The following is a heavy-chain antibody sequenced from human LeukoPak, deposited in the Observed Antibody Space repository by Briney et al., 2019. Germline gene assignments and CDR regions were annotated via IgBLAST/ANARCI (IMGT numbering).Heavy chain of an antibody. D-gene: IGHD4-17*01. CDR2: ISGSSSKI. V-gene: IGHV3-21*01. J-gene: IGHJ4*02. CDR1: GFTFSSYT. Sequence: GGSLRLSRAASGFTFSSYTMNWVRQPPGKGLEWVSSISGSSSKIYYADPVKGRFTISRDNAKDSLYLQMNSLRADDTAVYYCARDAYGDYGFDYWGQGILVTVSS. CDR3: ARDAYGDYGFDY.